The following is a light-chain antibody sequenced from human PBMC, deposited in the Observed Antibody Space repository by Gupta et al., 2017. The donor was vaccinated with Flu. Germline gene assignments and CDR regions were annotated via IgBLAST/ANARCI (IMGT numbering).Light chain of an antibody. CDR3: AVWDDSKNAWV. CDR2: SDT. CDR1: SYNIGSNS. V-gene: IGLV1-44*01. J-gene: IGLJ3*02. Sequence: RVTISCSGSSYNIGSNSVNWYQQLTGTAPKLLIYSDTQRHSGVPERFSGSKSGTSASLTISGLQSGDEAAYYCAVWDDSKNAWVFGGGTEVTVL.